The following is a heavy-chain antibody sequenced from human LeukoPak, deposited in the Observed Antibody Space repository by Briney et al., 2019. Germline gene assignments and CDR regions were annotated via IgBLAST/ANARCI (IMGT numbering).Heavy chain of an antibody. J-gene: IGHJ4*02. V-gene: IGHV4-39*01. Sequence: PSETLSLTCTVSGGSISSSSYYWGWIRQPPGKGLEWIGSIYYSGSTYYNPSLKSRVTISVDTSKNQFSLKLSSVTAADTAVYYCAGGPDSSSWYPGIDYRGQGTLVTVSS. CDR1: GGSISSSSYY. D-gene: IGHD6-13*01. CDR3: AGGPDSSSWYPGIDY. CDR2: IYYSGST.